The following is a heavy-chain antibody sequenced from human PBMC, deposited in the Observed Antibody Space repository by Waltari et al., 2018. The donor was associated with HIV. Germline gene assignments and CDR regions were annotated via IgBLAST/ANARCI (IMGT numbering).Heavy chain of an antibody. V-gene: IGHV3-23*01. J-gene: IGHJ4*02. CDR1: GFPFSSYA. CDR2: ISGSGGST. CDR3: AKVGGSGWFSAELAFDY. Sequence: EVQLLESGGGLVQPGGSLRLSCAASGFPFSSYAMRWVRQAPGKGLEWVSAISGSGGSTYYADSVRGRFTISRDNSKNTLYLQMNSLRAEDTAVYYCAKVGGSGWFSAELAFDYWGQGTLVTVSS. D-gene: IGHD6-19*01.